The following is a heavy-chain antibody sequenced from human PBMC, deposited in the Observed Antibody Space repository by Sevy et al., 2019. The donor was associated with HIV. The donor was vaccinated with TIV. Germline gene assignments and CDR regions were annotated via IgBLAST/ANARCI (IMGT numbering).Heavy chain of an antibody. Sequence: GGSLRLSCAASGFTPSTYGMHWVRQAPGKGLEWVAVIGYDGSNKYYADSVKGRFTISRDNSKNTLFLQMDSLRAEDTADYYCARDPRMYGDYLLAYFDSWGQGTLVTVSS. CDR3: ARDPRMYGDYLLAYFDS. CDR1: GFTPSTYG. CDR2: IGYDGSNK. J-gene: IGHJ4*02. D-gene: IGHD2-8*01. V-gene: IGHV3-33*01.